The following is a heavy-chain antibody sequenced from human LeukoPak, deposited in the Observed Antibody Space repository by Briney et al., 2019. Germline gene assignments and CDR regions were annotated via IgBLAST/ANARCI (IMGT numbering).Heavy chain of an antibody. Sequence: NPSETLSLTCTVSGGSIRSYFWSWLRRPPGKGLEWIGYIYYSGSTYYNPSLKSRVTISVDTSKNQFSLKLSSVTAADTAVYYCARDPIAAAVFDIWGQGTMVTVSS. D-gene: IGHD6-25*01. V-gene: IGHV4-59*06. J-gene: IGHJ3*02. CDR3: ARDPIAAAVFDI. CDR1: GGSIRSYF. CDR2: IYYSGST.